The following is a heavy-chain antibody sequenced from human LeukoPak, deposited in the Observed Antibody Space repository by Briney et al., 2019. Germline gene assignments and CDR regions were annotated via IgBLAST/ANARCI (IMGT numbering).Heavy chain of an antibody. CDR2: INHSGST. CDR1: GGSFSGYY. V-gene: IGHV4-34*01. CDR3: ARELKAGATRSVSYYYGMDV. D-gene: IGHD1-26*01. J-gene: IGHJ6*02. Sequence: PSETLSLTCAVYGGSFSGYYWSWIRQPPAKGLEWIGEINHSGSTNYNPSLKSRVTISVDTSKNQFSLKLSSVTAADTAVYYCARELKAGATRSVSYYYGMDVWGQGTTVTVSS.